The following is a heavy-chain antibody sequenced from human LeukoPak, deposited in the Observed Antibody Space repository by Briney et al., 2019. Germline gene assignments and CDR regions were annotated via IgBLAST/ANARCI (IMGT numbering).Heavy chain of an antibody. Sequence: GGSLRLSCAASGFTFSSYAMSWVRQAPGKGLEWVSAISGSGGSTYYADSVKGRFTISRDNSKNTLYLQMNSLRAEDTAVYYCAKGTFEYAGYWAAAGDFDYWGQGTLVTVSS. J-gene: IGHJ4*02. CDR1: GFTFSSYA. V-gene: IGHV3-23*01. CDR3: AKGTFEYAGYWAAAGDFDY. CDR2: ISGSGGST. D-gene: IGHD6-13*01.